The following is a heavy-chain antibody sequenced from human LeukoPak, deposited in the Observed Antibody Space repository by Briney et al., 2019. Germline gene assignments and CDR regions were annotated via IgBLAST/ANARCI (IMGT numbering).Heavy chain of an antibody. D-gene: IGHD2/OR15-2a*01. J-gene: IGHJ4*02. V-gene: IGHV4-59*08. CDR1: GGSISSYY. Sequence: SETLSLTRTVSGGSISSYYWSWIRQPPGKGLEWIAYNSDIGSINYNPSLKSRVTISLDTSKNQFSLKLSSVTAADTAVYYCAGHHPRNTVDFWGQGTLVTVSS. CDR3: AGHHPRNTVDF. CDR2: NSDIGSI.